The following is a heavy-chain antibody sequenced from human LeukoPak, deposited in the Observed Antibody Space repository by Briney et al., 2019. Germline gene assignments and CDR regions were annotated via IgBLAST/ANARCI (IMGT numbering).Heavy chain of an antibody. D-gene: IGHD7-27*01. CDR3: ARGFRGDNFDY. CDR1: GGSISTYY. V-gene: IGHV4-59*08. J-gene: IGHJ4*02. Sequence: SETLSLTCTVSGGSISTYYWSWIRQPPGKGLEYIGYIYNSENTNYNPSLKSRVTISLDTPKNQFSLNLTSVTAADTAVYFCARGFRGDNFDYWGQGTLVTVSS. CDR2: IYNSENT.